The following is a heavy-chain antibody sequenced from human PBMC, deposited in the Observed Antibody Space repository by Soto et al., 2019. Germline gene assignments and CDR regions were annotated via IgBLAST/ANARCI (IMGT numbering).Heavy chain of an antibody. D-gene: IGHD1-20*01. V-gene: IGHV4-31*03. CDR1: GGSISSGGYY. Sequence: SETLSLTCTVSGGSISSGGYYWSWIRQHPGKGLEWIGYIYYSGSTYYNPSLKSRVTISVDTSKSQFSLKLSSVTAADTAVYYCARAHLTGTTDYWGQGTLVTVSS. CDR3: ARAHLTGTTDY. J-gene: IGHJ4*02. CDR2: IYYSGST.